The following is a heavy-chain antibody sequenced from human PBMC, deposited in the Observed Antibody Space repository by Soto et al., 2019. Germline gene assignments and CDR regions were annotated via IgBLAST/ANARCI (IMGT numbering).Heavy chain of an antibody. CDR3: AKDPYYDSGSHPPDY. CDR1: GFTFSTFA. J-gene: IGHJ4*02. CDR2: ISNSGGNT. D-gene: IGHD3-10*01. Sequence: GGSLRLSCAASGFTFSTFAMTWVRQAPGKGLEWVSGISNSGGNTYYADSVKGRFSISRDSSKSTLYLQMNSLRAEDTAVYYCAKDPYYDSGSHPPDYWGQGTLVTVSS. V-gene: IGHV3-23*01.